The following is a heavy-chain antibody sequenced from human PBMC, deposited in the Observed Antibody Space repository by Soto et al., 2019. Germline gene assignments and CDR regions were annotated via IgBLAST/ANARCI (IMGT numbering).Heavy chain of an antibody. CDR1: GFTFDDYA. V-gene: IGHV3-9*01. CDR2: ISWNSGSI. CDR3: AKDLDYYGSGAFDS. J-gene: IGHJ3*02. Sequence: EVQLVESGGGLVQPGRSLRLSCAASGFTFDDYAMHWVRQAPGKGLEWVSGISWNSGSIGYADSVKGRFTISRDNAKKSLYLQMNSLRAEDTALYYCAKDLDYYGSGAFDSWGQGTMVTGSS. D-gene: IGHD3-10*01.